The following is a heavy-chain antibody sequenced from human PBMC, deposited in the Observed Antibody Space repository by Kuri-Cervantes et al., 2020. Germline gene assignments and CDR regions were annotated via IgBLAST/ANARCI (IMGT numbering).Heavy chain of an antibody. V-gene: IGHV1-3*02. J-gene: IGHJ6*03. CDR2: SNAGNGNT. D-gene: IGHD3-3*01. CDR3: ARIPAALPYYDFWSGLHMDV. Sequence: ASVKVSCKASGYAFTSYAMHWVRQAPGQRLEWMGWSNAGNGNTKYSQEFQGRVTMTTDTSTSTAYMELRSLRSDDTAVYYCARIPAALPYYDFWSGLHMDVWGKGTTVTVSS. CDR1: GYAFTSYA.